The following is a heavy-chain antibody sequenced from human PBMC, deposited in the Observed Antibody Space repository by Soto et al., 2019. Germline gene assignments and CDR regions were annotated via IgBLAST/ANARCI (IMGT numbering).Heavy chain of an antibody. CDR2: TYYRSKWYN. V-gene: IGHV6-1*01. Sequence: PSQTLSLTCAISGDSVSNNSAAWNWIRQSPSRGLEWLGRTYYRSKWYNDYAIFLKSRITINPDTSKNQFSLQLNSVTPEDAAVYYCARCDYSTSWYFHYGMDAWGQGTTVTVSS. D-gene: IGHD6-13*01. CDR3: ARCDYSTSWYFHYGMDA. CDR1: GDSVSNNSAA. J-gene: IGHJ6*02.